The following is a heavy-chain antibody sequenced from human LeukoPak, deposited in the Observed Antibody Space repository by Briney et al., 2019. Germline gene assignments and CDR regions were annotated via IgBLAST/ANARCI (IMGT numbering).Heavy chain of an antibody. J-gene: IGHJ4*02. CDR3: AKIKGDKDDSYGFYFDY. CDR1: GFTFSRYT. D-gene: IGHD5-18*01. Sequence: GGSLRLSCVASGFTFSRYTMHWVRQTPGKGLEWVAVISLDRVTTFYADSVKGRFTISRDNSKNTLYLQMNSLRAEDTAVYYCAKIKGDKDDSYGFYFDYWGQGTLVTVSS. V-gene: IGHV3-30-3*02. CDR2: ISLDRVTT.